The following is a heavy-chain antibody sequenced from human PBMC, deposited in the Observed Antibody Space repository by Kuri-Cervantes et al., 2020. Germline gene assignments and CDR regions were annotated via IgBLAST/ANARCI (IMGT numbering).Heavy chain of an antibody. V-gene: IGHV3-48*02. CDR1: TLTFSTYG. CDR3: ARGHFWIHYPDY. J-gene: IGHJ4*02. CDR2: IGVSGGTT. Sequence: GESLKISCEAYTLTFSTYGMSWVRQAPGKGLEWVSGIGVSGGTTNYADSVKGRFTISRDNAKNSLYLQMNSLRDEDTAVYYCARGHFWIHYPDYWGQGTLVTVSS. D-gene: IGHD3-3*02.